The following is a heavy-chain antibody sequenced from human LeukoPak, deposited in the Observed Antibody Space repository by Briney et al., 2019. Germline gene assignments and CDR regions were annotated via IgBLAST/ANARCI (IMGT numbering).Heavy chain of an antibody. Sequence: ASVKVSCKASGGTFSSYAISWVRQAPGQGLEWMGGIIPIFGTANYAQKFQGRVTITTDESTSTAYMELSSLRSEDTAVYYCARDSRVTGTMYYFDYWGQGTLVTVSS. CDR3: ARDSRVTGTMYYFDY. J-gene: IGHJ4*02. D-gene: IGHD1-20*01. CDR2: IIPIFGTA. CDR1: GGTFSSYA. V-gene: IGHV1-69*05.